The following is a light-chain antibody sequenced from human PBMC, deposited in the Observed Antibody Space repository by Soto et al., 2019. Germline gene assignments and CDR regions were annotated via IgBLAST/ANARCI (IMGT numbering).Light chain of an antibody. CDR3: QQYGSSSWT. V-gene: IGKV3-20*01. CDR2: GTS. J-gene: IGKJ1*01. CDR1: QSVSSSY. Sequence: VPTKHPGVLPLSSKESSTLCCRDSQSVSSSYLAWYQQKPGQAPRLLIYGTSSRATAIPDRFSGSGSGTDFTLTISRLEPEDFAVYYCQQYGSSSWTFGQGTKVDIK.